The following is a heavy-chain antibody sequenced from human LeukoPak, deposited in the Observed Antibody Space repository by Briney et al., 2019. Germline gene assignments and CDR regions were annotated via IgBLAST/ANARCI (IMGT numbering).Heavy chain of an antibody. V-gene: IGHV3-11*04. J-gene: IGHJ4*02. CDR3: ARVGSCTNGVCYNPFDY. D-gene: IGHD2-8*01. Sequence: GGSLRLSCAASGCISSDYYMSWIRQAPGKGLEWVSYISSSGSTTYYADSVKGRFTISRDNAKNSLYLQMSSLRAEDTAVYYCARVGSCTNGVCYNPFDYWGQGTLVTVSS. CDR2: ISSSGSTT. CDR1: GCISSDYY.